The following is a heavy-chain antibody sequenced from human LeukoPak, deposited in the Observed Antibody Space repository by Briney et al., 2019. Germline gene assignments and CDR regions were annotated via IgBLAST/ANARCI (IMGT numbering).Heavy chain of an antibody. D-gene: IGHD2-15*01. CDR2: IIPILGIA. J-gene: IGHJ4*02. CDR3: ARTVDCSGGSCYFDY. V-gene: IGHV1-69*04. Sequence: SVKVSYKASGGTFSSYAISWVRQAPGQGLEWMGRIIPILGIANYAQKFQGRVTITADKSTSTAYMELSSLRSEDTAVYYCARTVDCSGGSCYFDYWGQGTLVTVSS. CDR1: GGTFSSYA.